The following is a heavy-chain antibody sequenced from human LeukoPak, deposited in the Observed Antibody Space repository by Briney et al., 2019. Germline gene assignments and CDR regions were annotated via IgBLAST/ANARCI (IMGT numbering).Heavy chain of an antibody. CDR3: ARVRRGSGSAFDY. CDR2: IYHSGST. Sequence: SETLSLTCTVSGGSISSGGYSWSWIRQPPGKGLEWIGYIYHSGSTYYNPSLKSRVTISVDRSKNQFSLKLSSVTAAGTAVYYCARVRRGSGSAFDYWGQGTLVTVSS. CDR1: GGSISSGGYS. V-gene: IGHV4-30-2*01. J-gene: IGHJ4*02. D-gene: IGHD3-10*01.